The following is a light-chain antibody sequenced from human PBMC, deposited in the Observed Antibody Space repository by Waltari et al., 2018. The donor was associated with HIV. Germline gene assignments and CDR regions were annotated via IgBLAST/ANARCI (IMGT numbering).Light chain of an antibody. CDR3: VSYAGINDRWV. Sequence: QSALTQPPSSSGSPGQSVTISCTGTSRDVGGYDHVSWYQQHPGKAPKRPVYEVTKRAPGVPDRFSGSKSGNTASLTVSGLQAEDEAHYYCVSYAGINDRWVFGGGTKLTVL. J-gene: IGLJ3*02. V-gene: IGLV2-8*01. CDR2: EVT. CDR1: SRDVGGYDH.